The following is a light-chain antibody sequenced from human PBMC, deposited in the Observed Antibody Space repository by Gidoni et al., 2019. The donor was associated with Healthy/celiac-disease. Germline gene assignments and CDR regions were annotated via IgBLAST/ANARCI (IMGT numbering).Light chain of an antibody. CDR2: GAS. CDR3: QQYGSSPRT. V-gene: IGKV3-20*01. J-gene: IGKJ1*01. CDR1: QSVSSSY. Sequence: IVLTPSPGPLSLSPGERAPLSCRASQSVSSSYLAWYQQKPGQAPRLLIYGASSRATGIPDRFSGSGSGTDFTLTISRLEPEDFAVYYCQQYGSSPRTFGQGTKVEIK.